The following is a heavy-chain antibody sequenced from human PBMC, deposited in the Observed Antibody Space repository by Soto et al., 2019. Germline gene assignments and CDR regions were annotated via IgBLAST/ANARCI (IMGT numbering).Heavy chain of an antibody. Sequence: GGSLRLSCAASGFTFSSYWMSWVRLAPGKGLEWVANMKQDGSEKYYVDSVKGRFTISRDNAKKSLYLQMISLRAEDTAVYYCARDGGYRYGTYYGMDVWGQGTTVTVSS. V-gene: IGHV3-7*03. CDR3: ARDGGYRYGTYYGMDV. D-gene: IGHD5-18*01. CDR2: MKQDGSEK. J-gene: IGHJ6*02. CDR1: GFTFSSYW.